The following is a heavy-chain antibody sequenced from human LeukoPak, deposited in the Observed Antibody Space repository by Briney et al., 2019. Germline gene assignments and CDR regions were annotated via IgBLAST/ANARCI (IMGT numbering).Heavy chain of an antibody. CDR2: INPNSGGT. CDR1: GYTFTGYY. Sequence: ASVKVTCKASGYTFTGYYMHWVRQAPGQGLEWMGWINPNSGGTNYAQKFQGRVTMTRDTSISTAYMELSRLRSDDTAVYYCAKGTGGRGGAFDIWGRGTMVTVSS. CDR3: AKGTGGRGGAFDI. J-gene: IGHJ3*02. D-gene: IGHD1-14*01. V-gene: IGHV1-2*02.